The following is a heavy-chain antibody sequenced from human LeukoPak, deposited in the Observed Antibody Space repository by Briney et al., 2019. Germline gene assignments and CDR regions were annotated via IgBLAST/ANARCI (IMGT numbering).Heavy chain of an antibody. CDR3: ARGGKIWFGELFDAFDI. CDR1: GYTFTSYG. D-gene: IGHD3-10*01. CDR2: ISAYNGNT. V-gene: IGHV1-18*01. Sequence: ASVKVSCKASGYTFTSYGISWVRQAPGQGLEWMGWISAYNGNTNYAQKLQSRVTMTTDTSTSTAYMELRSLRSDDTAVYCCARGGKIWFGELFDAFDIWGQGTMVTVSS. J-gene: IGHJ3*02.